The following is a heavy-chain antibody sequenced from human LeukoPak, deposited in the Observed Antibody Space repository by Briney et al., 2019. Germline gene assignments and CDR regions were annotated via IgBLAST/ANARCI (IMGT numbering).Heavy chain of an antibody. D-gene: IGHD6-13*01. CDR2: IRGSVGST. CDR3: AKGTRGYSSSQLGIDY. CDR1: AFTPSSNA. Sequence: PARSRTPSSPPSAFTPSSNAMSCDRQPPEKGLEWVSAIRGSVGSTYYADSVKGRFTISRDNSKNTLYLQMNSLRAEDTAVYYCAKGTRGYSSSQLGIDYWGQGTLVTVSS. V-gene: IGHV3-23*01. J-gene: IGHJ4*02.